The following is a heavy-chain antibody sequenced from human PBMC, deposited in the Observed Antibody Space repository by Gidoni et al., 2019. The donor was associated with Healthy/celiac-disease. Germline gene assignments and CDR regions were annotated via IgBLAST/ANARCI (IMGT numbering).Heavy chain of an antibody. Sequence: QVQLVESGGGVVQPGRSLRLSCAASGFTFSSYAMPWVRQAPGKGLEWVAVISYDGSNKYYADSVKGRFTISRDNSKNTLYLQMNSLRAEDTAVYYCARDREAARPDFYYYGMDVWGQGTTVTVSS. CDR1: GFTFSSYA. J-gene: IGHJ6*02. CDR2: ISYDGSNK. CDR3: ARDREAARPDFYYYGMDV. V-gene: IGHV3-30-3*01. D-gene: IGHD6-6*01.